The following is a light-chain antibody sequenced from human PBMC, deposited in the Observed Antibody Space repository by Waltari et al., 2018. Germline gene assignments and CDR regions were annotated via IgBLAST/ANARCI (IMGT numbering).Light chain of an antibody. Sequence: DVVMTKSPLSLPVTLGQPASISCRSSQSLVYSDGNTYLNWFQQRPGQSPRRLIYKVSNRDSGVPDRFSGSWSGTDFTLKISRVEAEDVGVYYCMQGTHWPPSWTFGQGTKVEIK. CDR1: QSLVYSDGNTY. CDR2: KVS. V-gene: IGKV2-30*01. CDR3: MQGTHWPPSWT. J-gene: IGKJ1*01.